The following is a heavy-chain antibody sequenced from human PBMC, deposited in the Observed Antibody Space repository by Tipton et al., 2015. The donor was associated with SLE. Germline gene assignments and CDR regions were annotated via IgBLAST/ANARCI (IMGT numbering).Heavy chain of an antibody. CDR1: GFTFDDYG. CDR2: IGWDGTKT. CDR3: GGARRYCSGGASAPIGS. V-gene: IGHV3-20*04. D-gene: IGHD2-15*01. Sequence: SLRLSCAASGFTFDDYGMRWVRQGPGQAPEWVAGIGWDGTKTGYADSLKGRVTISRDNPKNTLYLQMNRLRVEDTALYYCGGARRYCSGGASAPIGSWAQATLVAVSS. J-gene: IGHJ5*02.